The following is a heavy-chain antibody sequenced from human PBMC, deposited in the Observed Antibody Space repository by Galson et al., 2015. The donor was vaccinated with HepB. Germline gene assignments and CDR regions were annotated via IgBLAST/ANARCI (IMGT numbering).Heavy chain of an antibody. D-gene: IGHD3-3*01. CDR2: IYPRDSRT. V-gene: IGHV5-51*01. CDR1: GYTFTSYW. Sequence: QSGAEVKKPGESLKISCQGSGYTFTSYWIGWVRQMPGQGLEWMGIIYPRDSRTKYSPSFQGQVTISADKSISTAYLQWSSLRASDTAMYYCARLSDFGVVIGTYNWFDPWGQGTLVTASS. CDR3: ARLSDFGVVIGTYNWFDP. J-gene: IGHJ5*02.